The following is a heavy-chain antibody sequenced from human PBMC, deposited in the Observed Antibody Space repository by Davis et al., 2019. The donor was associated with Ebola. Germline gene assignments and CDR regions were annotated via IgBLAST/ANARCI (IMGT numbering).Heavy chain of an antibody. V-gene: IGHV3-74*01. Sequence: HTGGSLRLSCVVSGVTFRNLWMHWVRQDPVKGLLWVARVAPDGINTAYADSVKGRFTISRDNAKNSLYLQMNSLRAEDTALYYCAKAPGYCSGGSCYSGDYFDYWGQGTLVTVSS. CDR3: AKAPGYCSGGSCYSGDYFDY. J-gene: IGHJ4*02. D-gene: IGHD2-15*01. CDR1: GVTFRNLW. CDR2: VAPDGINT.